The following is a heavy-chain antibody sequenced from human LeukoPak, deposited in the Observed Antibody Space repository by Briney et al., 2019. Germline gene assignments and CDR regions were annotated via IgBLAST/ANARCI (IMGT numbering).Heavy chain of an antibody. D-gene: IGHD6-6*01. J-gene: IGHJ6*03. CDR2: ISSSSSTI. CDR3: TRHTRSSIAARPGGHYYYMDV. CDR1: GFTFSSYG. Sequence: GGSLRLSCAASGFTFSSYGMTWVRQAPGKGLEWVSHISSSSSTIYYADSVKGRFTISRDNAKNSLYLQLNSLRAEDTAVYYCTRHTRSSIAARPGGHYYYMDVWGKGTTVTVSS. V-gene: IGHV3-48*01.